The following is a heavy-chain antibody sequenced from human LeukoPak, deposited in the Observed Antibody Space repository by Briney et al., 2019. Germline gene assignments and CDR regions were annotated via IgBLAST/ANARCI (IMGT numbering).Heavy chain of an antibody. CDR1: GGSISSSSYY. J-gene: IGHJ5*02. CDR2: IYYSGST. V-gene: IGHV4-39*07. D-gene: IGHD3-10*01. Sequence: SETLSLACTVSGGSISSSSYYWGWIRQPPGKGLEWIGSIYYSGSTDYNPSLKSRVTISVDTSKNQFSLKLSSVTAADTAVYYCAREGIITMVRGDPGWFDPWGQGTLVTVSS. CDR3: AREGIITMVRGDPGWFDP.